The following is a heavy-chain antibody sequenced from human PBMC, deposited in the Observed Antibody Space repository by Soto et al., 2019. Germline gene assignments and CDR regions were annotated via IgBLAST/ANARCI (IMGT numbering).Heavy chain of an antibody. CDR2: ISSSSSTI. Sequence: PGGSLRLSCAASGITFSSYSMNWVRQAPGKGLEWVSYISSSSSTIYYADSVKGRCTISRDNAKNSLYLQMNSLRDEDTAVYYCARDLSGYSSGWYPYNWFDPWGQGTLVTVSS. V-gene: IGHV3-48*02. CDR3: ARDLSGYSSGWYPYNWFDP. J-gene: IGHJ5*02. CDR1: GITFSSYS. D-gene: IGHD6-19*01.